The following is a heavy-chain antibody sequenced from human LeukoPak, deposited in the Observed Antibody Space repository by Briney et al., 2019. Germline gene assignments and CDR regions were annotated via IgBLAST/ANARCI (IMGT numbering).Heavy chain of an antibody. V-gene: IGHV4-31*03. D-gene: IGHD2-8*01. Sequence: SSETLSLTCTVSGGSISSGGYYWSWIRQHPGKGLEWIGSIYYSGSTYYNPSLKSRLTISVDTSKNQFSLKLSSVTAADTAVYYCARDPGYCTNGVCSDYFDYWGQGTLVTVSS. CDR1: GGSISSGGYY. CDR3: ARDPGYCTNGVCSDYFDY. J-gene: IGHJ4*02. CDR2: IYYSGST.